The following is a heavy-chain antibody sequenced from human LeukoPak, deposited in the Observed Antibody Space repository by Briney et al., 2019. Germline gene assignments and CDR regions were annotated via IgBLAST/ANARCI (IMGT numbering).Heavy chain of an antibody. D-gene: IGHD4-23*01. Sequence: PSETLSLTCTVSGGSISSGDYYWSWIRQPPGKGLEWIGYIYYSGSTYYNPSPKSRVTISVDTSKNQFSLKLSSVTAADTAVYYCARERTDYGGNTGWYFDLWGRGTLVTVSS. CDR3: ARERTDYGGNTGWYFDL. CDR2: IYYSGST. J-gene: IGHJ2*01. CDR1: GGSISSGDYY. V-gene: IGHV4-30-4*01.